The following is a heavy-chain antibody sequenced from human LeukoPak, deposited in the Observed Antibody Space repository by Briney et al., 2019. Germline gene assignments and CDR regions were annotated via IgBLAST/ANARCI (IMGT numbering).Heavy chain of an antibody. Sequence: SGGSLRLSCAASGFTFSSYTMSGVRQAPGKGLEWVSAISGSGGSTYYADSVKGRFTISRDNSKNTLYLQMNSLRAEDTALYYCAKDPRTVPGYYFDYWGQGTLVTVSS. CDR2: ISGSGGST. CDR1: GFTFSSYT. D-gene: IGHD2-2*01. J-gene: IGHJ4*02. CDR3: AKDPRTVPGYYFDY. V-gene: IGHV3-23*01.